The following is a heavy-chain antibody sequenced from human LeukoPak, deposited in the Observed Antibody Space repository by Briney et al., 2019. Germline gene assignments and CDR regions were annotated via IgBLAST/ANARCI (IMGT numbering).Heavy chain of an antibody. CDR3: AKDPFNYDYSNWFDP. D-gene: IGHD3-3*01. CDR1: GYTFSSYA. V-gene: IGHV3-23*01. Sequence: GGSLRLSCAASGYTFSSYAMSWVRQAPGKGLEWVSALSGGGDSTYYADSVKGRFTISRDNSENTLYLQMTSLRAEDTAVYYCAKDPFNYDYSNWFDPWGQGTLVTVSS. J-gene: IGHJ5*02. CDR2: LSGGGDST.